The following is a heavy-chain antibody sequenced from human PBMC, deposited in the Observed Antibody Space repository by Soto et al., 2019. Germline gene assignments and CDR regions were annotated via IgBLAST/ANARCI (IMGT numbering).Heavy chain of an antibody. CDR3: ARARRIITIFGVVKWFDY. CDR2: IYYSGST. D-gene: IGHD3-3*01. Sequence: SETLSLTCTVSGGSISSYYWSWIRQPPGKGLEWIGYIYYSGSTNYNPSLKSRVTISVDTSKNQFSLKLSSVTAADTAVYYCARARRIITIFGVVKWFDYWGQGTLVTVSS. V-gene: IGHV4-59*01. CDR1: GGSISSYY. J-gene: IGHJ4*02.